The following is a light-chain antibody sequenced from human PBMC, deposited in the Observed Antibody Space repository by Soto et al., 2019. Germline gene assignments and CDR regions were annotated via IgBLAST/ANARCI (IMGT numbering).Light chain of an antibody. V-gene: IGKV1-5*01. CDR3: QQYKVYPYT. CDR2: DVS. Sequence: DIQMTQSPSTLSASIGDRVTLTCRASQSLTGRLAWYQQKPGRPPKLLFYDVSILESGVPSWFSGSESGTDFTLTISSLRPDDFATFYCQQYKVYPYTFGQGTRLDI. CDR1: QSLTGR. J-gene: IGKJ2*01.